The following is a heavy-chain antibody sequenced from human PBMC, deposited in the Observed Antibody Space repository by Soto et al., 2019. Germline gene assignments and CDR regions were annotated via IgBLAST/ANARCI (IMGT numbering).Heavy chain of an antibody. J-gene: IGHJ4*02. CDR2: IGPNGNGP. CDR3: AREALAASATINFDS. CDR1: GFPFSTYS. D-gene: IGHD2-15*01. V-gene: IGHV3-64D*06. Sequence: SLRPSCSASGFPFSTYSMYWVLHSPVKGLEYVSAIGPNGNGPYYADSVKGRFNISRDNSENKLYLQMTSLRAEDTAVYYCAREALAASATINFDSWGTGTLVTVSS.